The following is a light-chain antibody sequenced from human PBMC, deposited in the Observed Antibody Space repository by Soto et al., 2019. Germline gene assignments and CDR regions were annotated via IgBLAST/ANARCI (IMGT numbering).Light chain of an antibody. CDR2: GAS. V-gene: IGKV3-20*01. CDR1: QSVSSSY. CDR3: QQYGSSGT. J-gene: IGKJ1*01. Sequence: EIVLTQSPGTLSLSPGARAPLSCRASQSVSSSYLAWYQQKPGQAPRLLIYGASNRATGIPDRFSGSGSGTDFTLTISRLEPEDFAVYYCQQYGSSGTFGQGTKVDIK.